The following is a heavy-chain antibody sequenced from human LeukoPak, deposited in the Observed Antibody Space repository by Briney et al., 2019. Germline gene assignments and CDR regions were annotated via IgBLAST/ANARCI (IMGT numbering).Heavy chain of an antibody. CDR1: GFTFSGYT. CDR3: ARCITGTSLVSDY. Sequence: GGSLRLSCAASGFTFSGYTMNWVRQAPGKGLEWVSSISSSSSYIYYADSVKGRFTISRDNAKNSLYLQMNSLRAEDTAVYYCARCITGTSLVSDYWGQGTLVTVSS. D-gene: IGHD1-20*01. CDR2: ISSSSSYI. V-gene: IGHV3-21*01. J-gene: IGHJ4*02.